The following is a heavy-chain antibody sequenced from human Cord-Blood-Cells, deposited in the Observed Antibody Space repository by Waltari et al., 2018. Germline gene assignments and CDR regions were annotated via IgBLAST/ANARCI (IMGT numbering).Heavy chain of an antibody. J-gene: IGHJ5*02. CDR2: INPNSGGT. Sequence: QVQLVQSGAEVKKPGASVKVSCKASGYTFTGYYMHWVRQAPGQGLEWMGWINPNSGGTNYAQKFQGRVTMTRDTSISTAYMELSRLRSDDTAVYYCARSLRVVVAATPHNWFDPWGQGTLVTVSS. CDR3: ARSLRVVVAATPHNWFDP. V-gene: IGHV1-2*02. D-gene: IGHD2-15*01. CDR1: GYTFTGYY.